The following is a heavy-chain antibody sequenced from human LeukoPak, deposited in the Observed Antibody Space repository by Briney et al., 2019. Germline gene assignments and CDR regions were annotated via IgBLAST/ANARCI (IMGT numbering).Heavy chain of an antibody. D-gene: IGHD3-22*01. Sequence: PGGSLRLSCAASGFTFSSYAMSWVRQAPGEGREWVSAISGSGGSTYYADSVKARFTISRDNSKNTLYLQMNSLRAEDTAVYYCAKDHSFWQDYYDSSGYTFDYWGQGTLVTVSS. CDR1: GFTFSSYA. J-gene: IGHJ4*02. V-gene: IGHV3-23*01. CDR2: ISGSGGST. CDR3: AKDHSFWQDYYDSSGYTFDY.